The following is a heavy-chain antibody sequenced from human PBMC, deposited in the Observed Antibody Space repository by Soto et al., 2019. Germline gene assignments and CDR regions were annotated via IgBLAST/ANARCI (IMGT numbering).Heavy chain of an antibody. D-gene: IGHD6-13*01. Sequence: SVKVSCKASGGTFSSYAISWVRQAPGQGLEWMGGIIPIFGTANYAQKFQGRVTITADESTSTAYMELSSLGSEDTAVYYCARELAAAGTDWFDPWGRGTLVTVSS. CDR1: GGTFSSYA. CDR3: ARELAAAGTDWFDP. V-gene: IGHV1-69*13. CDR2: IIPIFGTA. J-gene: IGHJ5*02.